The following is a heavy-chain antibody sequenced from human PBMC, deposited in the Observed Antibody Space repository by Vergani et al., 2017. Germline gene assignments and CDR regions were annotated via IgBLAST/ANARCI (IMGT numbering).Heavy chain of an antibody. Sequence: VLLPEPGPGLVKPSETLSLKCSVSGAFIDSFYWSWLRQSPGKGLEWIGYVFRYGNVNYNPSFNFRAAIDTSNNQLSLRLSSVTAADTAVYYCARDFGGEWYFDLWGRGTFVTVSS. CDR3: ARDFGGEWYFDL. CDR1: GAFIDSFY. V-gene: IGHV4-59*01. CDR2: VFRYGNV. J-gene: IGHJ2*01. D-gene: IGHD2-15*01.